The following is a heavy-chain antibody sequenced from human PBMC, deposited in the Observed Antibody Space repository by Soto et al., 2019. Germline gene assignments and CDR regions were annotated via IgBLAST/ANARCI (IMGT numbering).Heavy chain of an antibody. CDR3: ARGSGIVALPGELEDVNYDY. J-gene: IGHJ4*02. V-gene: IGHV4-34*01. CDR2: INESGST. CDR1: GQSFSGHS. D-gene: IGHD1-1*01. Sequence: QVQLQQWGAGLVKPSETLSLSCAVYGQSFSGHSWAWIRQPPGKGLEWIGEINESGSTYYSPSLKSRVTISTYTSKNQFSLKLSSVSAADTAAYFCARGSGIVALPGELEDVNYDYWGQGTLVNVSS.